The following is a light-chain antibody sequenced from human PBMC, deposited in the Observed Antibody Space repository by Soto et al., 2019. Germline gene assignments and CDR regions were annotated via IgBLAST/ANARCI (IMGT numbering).Light chain of an antibody. CDR2: DVT. CDR3: SSYAGSNNFV. J-gene: IGLJ1*01. V-gene: IGLV2-14*03. Sequence: QSVLTQPASVSGSPGQSITISCTGTSSDVGGYNYVSWYQQHPYKAPKLMIYDVTNRPSGVSNRFSGSKSGNTASLTISGLQAEDEADYYCSSYAGSNNFVFGTGTKLTVL. CDR1: SSDVGGYNY.